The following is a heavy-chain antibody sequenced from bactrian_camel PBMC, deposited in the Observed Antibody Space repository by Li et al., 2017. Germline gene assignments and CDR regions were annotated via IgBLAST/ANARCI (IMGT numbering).Heavy chain of an antibody. J-gene: IGHJ4*01. V-gene: IGHV3S1*01. D-gene: IGHD2*01. CDR2: IYSDGATT. CDR1: GSAFGPVW. CDR3: AKKNNCGGGHCYTGYNY. Sequence: HVQLVESGGGLVQPGGSLRLSCAAFGSAFGPVWMVWVRSAPGKGLEWVSGIYSDGATTYYADSVKGRFTISRDNAKNTLYLQLNSLKTEDTAMYYCAKKNNCGGGHCYTGYNYWGQGTQVTVS.